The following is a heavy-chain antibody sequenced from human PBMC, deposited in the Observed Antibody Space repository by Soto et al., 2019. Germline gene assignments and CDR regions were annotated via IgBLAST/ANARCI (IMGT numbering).Heavy chain of an antibody. CDR2: ISYDGSNK. CDR3: ARYIVVVTATYAFDI. CDR1: GFTFSSYA. Sequence: GSLRLSCAASGFTFSSYAMHWVRQAPGKGLEWVAVISYDGSNKYYADSVKGRFTISRDNSKNTLYLQMNSLRAEDTAVYYCARYIVVVTATYAFDIWGQGTMVTVSS. J-gene: IGHJ3*02. D-gene: IGHD2-21*02. V-gene: IGHV3-30-3*01.